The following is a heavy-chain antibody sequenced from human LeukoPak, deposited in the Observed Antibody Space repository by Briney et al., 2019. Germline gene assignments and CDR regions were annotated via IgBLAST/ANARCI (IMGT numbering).Heavy chain of an antibody. Sequence: PSETLSLTCTVPGGSISNYHWTWIRQPPGKGLEWIGYMYNTGRTDYKYNPSLKSRVTTSLDTSKNQFSLRLSSVTAADTALYFCARVLLGGGAFDFWGQGTMVTVSS. V-gene: IGHV4-59*01. CDR2: MYNTGRTDY. CDR1: GGSISNYH. CDR3: ARVLLGGGAFDF. D-gene: IGHD1-26*01. J-gene: IGHJ3*01.